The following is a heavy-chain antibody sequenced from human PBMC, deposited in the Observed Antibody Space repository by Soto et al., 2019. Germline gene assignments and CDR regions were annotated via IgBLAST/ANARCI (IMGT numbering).Heavy chain of an antibody. CDR3: ALAQYTNSRRFDP. D-gene: IGHD2-2*02. V-gene: IGHV4-34*01. J-gene: IGHJ5*02. CDR1: GGSFSGYY. CDR2: INQSGAT. Sequence: PSETLSLTCAVYGGSFSGYYWTWIRQPPGKGLEWIGEINQSGATNYNPSLKSRVTISVDSSKNQFSLKLTSVTAADTAVYFCALAQYTNSRRFDPWGQGTLVTVS.